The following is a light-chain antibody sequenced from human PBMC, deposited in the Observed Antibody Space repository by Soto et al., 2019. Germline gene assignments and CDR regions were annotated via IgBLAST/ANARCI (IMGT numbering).Light chain of an antibody. CDR3: CSYAGSRV. V-gene: IGLV2-23*01. J-gene: IGLJ3*02. CDR1: SSDVGSYNL. Sequence: QSALTQPASVSGSPGQSITISCTGTSSDVGSYNLVSWYQQHPGKAPKLXXXXXXXXXXXXXXXXSGSKSANTASLTISGXXXXXXXDYYCCSYAGSRVFGGGTKLTVL. CDR2: XXX.